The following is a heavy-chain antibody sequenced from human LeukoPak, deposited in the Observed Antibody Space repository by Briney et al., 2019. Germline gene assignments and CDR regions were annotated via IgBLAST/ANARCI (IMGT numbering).Heavy chain of an antibody. CDR1: GGSISSYY. CDR3: ARHAPWGYYDSSGFDY. CDR2: IYYSGST. J-gene: IGHJ4*02. D-gene: IGHD3-22*01. V-gene: IGHV4-59*08. Sequence: SETLSLTCTGSGGSISSYYWSWIRQPPGKGLEWIGYIYYSGSTNYNPSLKSRVTISVDTSKNQFSLKLSSVTAADTAVYYCARHAPWGYYDSSGFDYWGQGTLVTVPS.